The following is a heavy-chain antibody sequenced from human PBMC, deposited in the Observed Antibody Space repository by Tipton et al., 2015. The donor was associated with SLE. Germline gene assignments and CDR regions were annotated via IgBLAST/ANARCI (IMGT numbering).Heavy chain of an antibody. D-gene: IGHD3-10*01. V-gene: IGHV4-34*01. CDR3: ARDWFTDAFDI. J-gene: IGHJ3*02. Sequence: TLSLTCAVYGGSFSGYYWSWIRQPPGKGLEWIGSIYYSGSTYYNPSLKSRVTISVDTSKNQFSLKLSSVTAADTAVYYCARDWFTDAFDIWGQGTMVTVSS. CDR2: IYYSGST. CDR1: GGSFSGYY.